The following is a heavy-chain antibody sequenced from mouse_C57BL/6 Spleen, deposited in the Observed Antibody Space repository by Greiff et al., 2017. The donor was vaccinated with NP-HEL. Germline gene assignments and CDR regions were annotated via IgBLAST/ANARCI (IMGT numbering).Heavy chain of an antibody. Sequence: QVHVKQPGAELVKPGASVKMSCKASGYTFTSYWITWVKQRPGQGLEWIGMIHPNSGSTNYNEKFKSKATLTVDKSSSTAYMQLSSLTSEDSAVYYCARGRLRRAYCDYWGQGTTLTVSS. CDR1: GYTFTSYW. V-gene: IGHV1-64*01. CDR3: ARGRLRRAYCDY. CDR2: IHPNSGST. J-gene: IGHJ2*01. D-gene: IGHD2-2*01.